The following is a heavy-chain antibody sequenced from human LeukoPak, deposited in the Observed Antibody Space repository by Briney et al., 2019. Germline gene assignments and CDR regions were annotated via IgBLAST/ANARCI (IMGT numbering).Heavy chain of an antibody. D-gene: IGHD2-2*01. V-gene: IGHV1-46*01. CDR3: ARAGIVVVPADKEFDY. Sequence: ASVKVSCKASGYTFTSSYMHWVRQAPGQGLEWMGIINPSGGSTSYAQKFQGRVTMTRDMSTSTVYMELSSLRSEDTAVYYCARAGIVVVPADKEFDYWGQGTLVTVSS. CDR2: INPSGGST. CDR1: GYTFTSSY. J-gene: IGHJ4*02.